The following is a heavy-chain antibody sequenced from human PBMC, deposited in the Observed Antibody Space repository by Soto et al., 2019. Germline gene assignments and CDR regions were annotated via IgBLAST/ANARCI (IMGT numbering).Heavy chain of an antibody. J-gene: IGHJ3*02. CDR2: ISGSGDST. D-gene: IGHD6-19*01. CDR3: AKGRRSGWYTHDAFDI. Sequence: EVQLLESGGGLVQPGGSLRLSCAASGFTFSSYAMSWVRQAPGKGLEWVSGISGSGDSTYYVDSVKGRFTISRDNSKNXLYLQMNSLRAEDTAVYYCAKGRRSGWYTHDAFDIWGQGTMVTVSS. V-gene: IGHV3-23*01. CDR1: GFTFSSYA.